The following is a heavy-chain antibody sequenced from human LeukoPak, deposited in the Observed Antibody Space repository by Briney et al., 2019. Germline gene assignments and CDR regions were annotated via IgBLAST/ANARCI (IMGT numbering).Heavy chain of an antibody. Sequence: PGGSLGLSCAASGFTFSSYGMHWVRQAPGKGLEWVAVIWYDGSNKYYADSVKGRFTISRDNSKNTLYLQMNSLRAEDTAVYYCARKVSSSSFSMDVWGQGTTVTVSS. CDR3: ARKVSSSSFSMDV. V-gene: IGHV3-33*01. CDR2: IWYDGSNK. D-gene: IGHD6-13*01. J-gene: IGHJ6*02. CDR1: GFTFSSYG.